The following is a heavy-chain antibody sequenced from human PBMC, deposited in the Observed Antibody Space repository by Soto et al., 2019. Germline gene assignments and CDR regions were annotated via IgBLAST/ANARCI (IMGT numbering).Heavy chain of an antibody. CDR2: IYYSGRN. CDR1: GDSISSGGYY. CDR3: ARWFELLGYFDY. V-gene: IGHV4-31*03. D-gene: IGHD3-10*01. J-gene: IGHJ4*02. Sequence: QVQLQESGPGLVKPSQTLSLTCSVSGDSISSGGYYYSWIRQYPGKGLEWIGYIYYSGRNSYNPSLESRVIISVDTSKNQISLRLRSVTAADTAVYDCARWFELLGYFDYWGQGSLVTVSS.